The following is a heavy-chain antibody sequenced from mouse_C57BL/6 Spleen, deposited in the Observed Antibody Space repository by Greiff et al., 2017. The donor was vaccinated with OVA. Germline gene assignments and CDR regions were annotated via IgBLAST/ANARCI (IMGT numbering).Heavy chain of an antibody. CDR1: GYAFSSSW. D-gene: IGHD2-4*01. V-gene: IGHV1-82*01. J-gene: IGHJ2*01. CDR2: IYPGDGDT. CDR3: ARGNYDLYYFDY. Sequence: QVQLQQSGPELVKPGASVKISCKASGYAFSSSWMNWVKQRPGKGLEWIGRIYPGDGDTNYNGKVKGKATLTADKSSSTAYMQLSSLTSEDSAVYFCARGNYDLYYFDYWGQGTTLTVSS.